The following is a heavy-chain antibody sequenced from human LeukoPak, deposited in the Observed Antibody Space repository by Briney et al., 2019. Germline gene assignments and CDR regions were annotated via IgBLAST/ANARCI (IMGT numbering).Heavy chain of an antibody. V-gene: IGHV1-8*01. Sequence: ASVKVSCKASGYTFTSYDINWVRQATGQGLEWMGWMNPNSGNTGYAQKFQGRVTMTRNTSISTAYMELSSLRSEDTAVYYCARDRYRSRGWFDPWGQGTLVTVSS. CDR3: ARDRYRSRGWFDP. D-gene: IGHD1-26*01. CDR1: GYTFTSYD. J-gene: IGHJ5*02. CDR2: MNPNSGNT.